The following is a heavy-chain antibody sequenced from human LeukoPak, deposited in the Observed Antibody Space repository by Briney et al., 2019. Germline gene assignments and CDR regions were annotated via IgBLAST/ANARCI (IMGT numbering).Heavy chain of an antibody. D-gene: IGHD4-4*01. Sequence: SETLSLTCAVSGDSISSGGYSWSWIRQPPGRGLEWLGYIFHSGNTYYNPSLKSRVSMSVDRSKNQFSLKLSSVTAADTAVFYCARVSLIYSTLAFDVWGQGTMVTVSS. J-gene: IGHJ3*01. CDR3: ARVSLIYSTLAFDV. V-gene: IGHV4-30-2*01. CDR2: IFHSGNT. CDR1: GDSISSGGYS.